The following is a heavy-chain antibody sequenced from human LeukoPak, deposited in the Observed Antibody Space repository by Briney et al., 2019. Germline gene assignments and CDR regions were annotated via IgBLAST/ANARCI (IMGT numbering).Heavy chain of an antibody. J-gene: IGHJ3*02. CDR1: GFTFSSFT. D-gene: IGHD6-19*01. Sequence: GGSLRLSCTVSGFTFSSFTMNWVRQGPGKGLEWVGSISNSGDYISNADSLKGRFTISRDNAKNSLFLQMSSLRAEDTAVYYCAREMYAGWYFAFDIWGQGTMFTVSS. CDR2: ISNSGDYI. V-gene: IGHV3-21*01. CDR3: AREMYAGWYFAFDI.